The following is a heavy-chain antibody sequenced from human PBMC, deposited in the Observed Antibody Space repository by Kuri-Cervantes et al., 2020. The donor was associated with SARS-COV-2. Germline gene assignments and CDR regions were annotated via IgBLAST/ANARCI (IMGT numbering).Heavy chain of an antibody. D-gene: IGHD4-11*01. CDR1: GGTFSSYA. J-gene: IGHJ6*02. V-gene: IGHV1-69*13. CDR2: IIPIFGTA. CDR3: ARDLYSNYGYYYYGMDV. Sequence: SVKVSCKASGGTFSSYAISWVRQAPGQGLEWMGGIIPIFGTANYAQKFQGGVTITADESTNTAFMELRSLRSEDTAVYYCARDLYSNYGYYYYGMDVWAKGPRSPSP.